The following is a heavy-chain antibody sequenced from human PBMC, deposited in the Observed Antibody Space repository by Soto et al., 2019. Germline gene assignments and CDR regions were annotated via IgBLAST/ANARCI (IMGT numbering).Heavy chain of an antibody. CDR1: GFTFSSYW. CDR3: ASPPPTVTTPLWFDP. V-gene: IGHV3-7*05. D-gene: IGHD4-17*01. J-gene: IGHJ5*02. Sequence: GGSLRLSCAASGFTFSSYWMSWVRQAPGKGLEWVANIKQDGSEKYYVDSVKGRFTISRDNAKNSLYLQMNSLRAEDTAVYYCASPPPTVTTPLWFDPWGQGTLVTVSS. CDR2: IKQDGSEK.